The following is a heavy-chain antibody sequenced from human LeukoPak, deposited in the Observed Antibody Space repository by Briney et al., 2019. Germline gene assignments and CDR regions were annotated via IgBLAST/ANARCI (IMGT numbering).Heavy chain of an antibody. CDR2: ISSSSSYI. D-gene: IGHD3-9*01. Sequence: GGSLRLSCAASGFTFSSYSMNWVRQAPGKGLEWVSSISSSSSYIYYADSVKDRFTISRDNAKNSLYLQMNSLRAEDTAVYYCASSSLRYFDWLLDVWGQGTTVTVSS. V-gene: IGHV3-21*01. J-gene: IGHJ6*02. CDR1: GFTFSSYS. CDR3: ASSSLRYFDWLLDV.